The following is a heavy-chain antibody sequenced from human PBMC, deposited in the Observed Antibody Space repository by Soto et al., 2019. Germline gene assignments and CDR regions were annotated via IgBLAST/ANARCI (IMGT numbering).Heavy chain of an antibody. CDR1: GFTFSDYG. CDR2: ITAFGGGT. D-gene: IGHD2-2*01. Sequence: EVQLWESGGGLVQPGGSLRLSCVASGFTFSDYGMSWVRQAPGKGLEWVAGITAFGGGTYNEDSVEGRFTISRDNSKRTVYLKVNSLRPEDTAIYYCGKGHSTTFGVYHYFGMDVWGHGTTGTVSS. J-gene: IGHJ6*02. V-gene: IGHV3-23*01. CDR3: GKGHSTTFGVYHYFGMDV.